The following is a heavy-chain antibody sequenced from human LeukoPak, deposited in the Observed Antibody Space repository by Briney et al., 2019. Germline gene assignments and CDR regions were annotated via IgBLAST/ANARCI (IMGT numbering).Heavy chain of an antibody. Sequence: GGSLRLSCAASGFTFSSYAMSWVRQAPGKGLEWVSAISGSGGSTYYADSVKGRFTISRDNSKNTLYLQMNSLGAEDTAVYYCAVYQLPMYYFDYWGQGTLVTVSS. CDR2: ISGSGGST. V-gene: IGHV3-23*01. J-gene: IGHJ4*02. CDR1: GFTFSSYA. D-gene: IGHD2-2*01. CDR3: AVYQLPMYYFDY.